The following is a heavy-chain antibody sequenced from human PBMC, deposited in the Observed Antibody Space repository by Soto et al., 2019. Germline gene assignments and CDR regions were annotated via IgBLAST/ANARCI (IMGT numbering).Heavy chain of an antibody. Sequence: SETLPLTWTVAGGSFSPNYWSWLRQPPGKGLEWVGYIYYGGTTSYNPSLKRRVTISLETSKSQFSLRLTSVTAADTAVYYCASLDKARIQIAGYWGQGIQVTVSS. J-gene: IGHJ4*02. CDR3: ASLDKARIQIAGY. V-gene: IGHV4-59*08. CDR2: IYYGGTT. D-gene: IGHD5-18*01. CDR1: GGSFSPNY.